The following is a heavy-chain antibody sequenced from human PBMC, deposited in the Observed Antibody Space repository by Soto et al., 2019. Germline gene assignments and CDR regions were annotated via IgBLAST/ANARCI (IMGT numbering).Heavy chain of an antibody. CDR3: ARESFSASPNFFDY. Sequence: PWGSLRLSCAVSGFSFTNYEMNWVRQAPGKGLEWIAYIGLSGDTIYYADPVKGRFTISRDHAKNSLELQMNSLRADDTALYYCARESFSASPNFFDYWGRGTQVTVSS. CDR1: GFSFTNYE. J-gene: IGHJ4*02. CDR2: IGLSGDTI. D-gene: IGHD3-16*01. V-gene: IGHV3-48*03.